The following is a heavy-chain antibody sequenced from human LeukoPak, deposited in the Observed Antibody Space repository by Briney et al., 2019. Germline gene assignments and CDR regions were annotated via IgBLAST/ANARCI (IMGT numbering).Heavy chain of an antibody. V-gene: IGHV5-51*01. CDR3: VSALSGSYTY. CDR1: GYSFTCYW. Sequence: GESLKISCKGSGYSFTCYWIGWVRQMPGKGLEWMGIIDPGDSDTRYSPSFQGQVTISADKSISTAYLQWSSLEASDAAMYYCVSALSGSYTYWGQGTLVTVSS. D-gene: IGHD1-26*01. CDR2: IDPGDSDT. J-gene: IGHJ4*02.